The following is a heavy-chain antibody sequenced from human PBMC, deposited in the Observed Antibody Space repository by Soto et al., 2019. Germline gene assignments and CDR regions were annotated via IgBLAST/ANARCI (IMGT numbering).Heavy chain of an antibody. CDR1: GFTFISYS. J-gene: IGHJ4*02. V-gene: IGHV3-48*01. CDR3: ASGQWLVPVDY. Sequence: XXSLRLSCAASGFTFISYSMNWVRQAPGKGLEWVSXISSSXSTIYYADSVXXRFTISRXXAKKKLYMPMNSLTAEDKAVYYCASGQWLVPVDYWGQGTLVTVSS. CDR2: ISSSXSTI. D-gene: IGHD6-19*01.